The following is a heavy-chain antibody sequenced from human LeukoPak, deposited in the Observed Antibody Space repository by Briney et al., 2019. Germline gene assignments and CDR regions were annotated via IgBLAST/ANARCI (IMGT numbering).Heavy chain of an antibody. CDR1: GFSFSSFA. V-gene: IGHV3-9*01. J-gene: IGHJ3*02. CDR2: ISWNGDSI. Sequence: PGGSLRLSCVGSGFSFSSFAMTWVRQAPGKGLEWVSGISWNGDSIGYVDSVKGRFTISRDNAKNSLYLQMKSLRAEDTALYYCAKDISSSGYDAFDIWGQGTMVTVSS. CDR3: AKDISSSGYDAFDI. D-gene: IGHD3-22*01.